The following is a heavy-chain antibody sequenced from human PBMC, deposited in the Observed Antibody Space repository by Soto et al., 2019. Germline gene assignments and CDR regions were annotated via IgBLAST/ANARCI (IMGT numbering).Heavy chain of an antibody. J-gene: IGHJ4*02. CDR3: ARGGVSTRTFDY. CDR1: GYNFAGYW. CDR2: NYPSDSDT. D-gene: IGHD3-3*01. V-gene: IGHV5-51*01. Sequence: GESLKISCKGSGYNFAGYWIAWVRQMPGKGLELMGINYPSDSDTRYRPSFQGQVTISADKSISSAYLQWSSLRASDTAMYYCARGGVSTRTFDYWGQGTPVTVPQ.